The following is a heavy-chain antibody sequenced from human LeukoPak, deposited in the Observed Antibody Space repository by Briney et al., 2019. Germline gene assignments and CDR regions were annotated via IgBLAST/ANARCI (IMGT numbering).Heavy chain of an antibody. D-gene: IGHD4-11*01. Sequence: GGSLRLSCAASGFTFSSYGMHWVRQAPGKGLEWVAVISYDGSNKYYADSVKGRFTISRDNSKNTLYLQMNSLRAEDTAVYYCARDPKKYSNGLDYWGQGTLVTVSS. CDR1: GFTFSSYG. V-gene: IGHV3-30*03. CDR3: ARDPKKYSNGLDY. J-gene: IGHJ4*02. CDR2: ISYDGSNK.